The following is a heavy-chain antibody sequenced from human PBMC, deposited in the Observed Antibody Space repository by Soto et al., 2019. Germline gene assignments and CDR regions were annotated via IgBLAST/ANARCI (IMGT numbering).Heavy chain of an antibody. CDR2: IYFSGTT. V-gene: IGHV4-31*03. CDR3: ARRDRSGFSYWLDT. Sequence: SETLSLTCTVSGGSISSGDYYWSWIRQHPGKGLEWIGTIYFSGTTYYNPSLKSRVTISVDTSKNQFSLNLSSVTAADTAVYYCARRDRSGFSYWLDTWGQGTLVTV. CDR1: GGSISSGDYY. D-gene: IGHD3-22*01. J-gene: IGHJ5*02.